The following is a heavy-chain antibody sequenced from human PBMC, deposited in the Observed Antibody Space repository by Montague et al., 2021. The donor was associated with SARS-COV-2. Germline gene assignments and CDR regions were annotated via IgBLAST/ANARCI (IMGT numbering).Heavy chain of an antibody. Sequence: SETLSLTCTVSGDSIGIYYWSWIRQPPGKGLEWIGYVYYSGSTNYNPSLKSRVTISVDTPKNQFSLKLVSVTAADTAVYYCARGERGAWYNHYFDYWGQGALVTVSS. D-gene: IGHD6-19*01. CDR1: GDSIGIYY. CDR2: VYYSGST. CDR3: ARGERGAWYNHYFDY. V-gene: IGHV4-59*13. J-gene: IGHJ4*02.